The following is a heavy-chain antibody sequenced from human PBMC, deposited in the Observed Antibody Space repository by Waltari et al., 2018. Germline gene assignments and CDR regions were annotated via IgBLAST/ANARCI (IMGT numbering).Heavy chain of an antibody. V-gene: IGHV3-74*01. CDR2: INSDGSST. CDR3: AREMYSSSWYGGSMF. J-gene: IGHJ3*01. D-gene: IGHD6-13*01. CDR1: GFTFSSYW. Sequence: EVQLVESGGGLVQPGGSLRLSCAASGFTFSSYWMHWVRQAPGKGLVWVSRINSDGSSTSYADSVKGRFTISRDNAKNTLYLQMNSLRAEDTAVYYCAREMYSSSWYGGSMFWGQGTMVTVSS.